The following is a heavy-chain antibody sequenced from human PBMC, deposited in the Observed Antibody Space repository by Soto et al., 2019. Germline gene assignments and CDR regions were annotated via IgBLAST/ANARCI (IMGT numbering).Heavy chain of an antibody. CDR1: GGSISSGGYS. V-gene: IGHV4-30-2*01. D-gene: IGHD2-21*02. CDR3: ARVAYCGGDCYRGFDP. Sequence: QLQLQESGSGLVKPSQTLSLTCAVSGGSISSGGYSWSWIRQPPGKGLEWIGYIYHSGSTYYNPSLMSRVTRSVARSKSQFSLKLSSVTAAATAVYYCARVAYCGGDCYRGFDPWGQGTLVTVSS. J-gene: IGHJ5*02. CDR2: IYHSGST.